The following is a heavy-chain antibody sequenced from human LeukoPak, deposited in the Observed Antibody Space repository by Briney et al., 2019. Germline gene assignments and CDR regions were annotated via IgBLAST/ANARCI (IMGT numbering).Heavy chain of an antibody. J-gene: IGHJ6*03. CDR3: ARSPVGYYDYYYMDV. CDR2: IIPIFGTA. Sequence: SVKVSCKASGGTFSSYAINWVRQAPGQGLEWMGGIIPIFGTANYAQKFQGRVTITADESTSTAYMELSSLRSEDTAVYYCARSPVGYYDYYYMDVWGKGTTVTVSS. CDR1: GGTFSSYA. V-gene: IGHV1-69*01.